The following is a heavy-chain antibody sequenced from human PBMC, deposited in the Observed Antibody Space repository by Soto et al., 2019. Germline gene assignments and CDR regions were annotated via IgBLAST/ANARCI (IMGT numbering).Heavy chain of an antibody. Sequence: SETLSLTCTVSGGSISSYFWSWVRQAPGKGLEWIASIHNRGTTNYNPSLKSRVTISVDTSKNQFSLKLSSVTAADTAVYYCAYVGGIAAVRTPYWGQGTLVTVSS. CDR2: IHNRGTT. CDR1: GGSISSYF. J-gene: IGHJ4*02. CDR3: AYVGGIAAVRTPY. V-gene: IGHV4-59*01. D-gene: IGHD6-13*01.